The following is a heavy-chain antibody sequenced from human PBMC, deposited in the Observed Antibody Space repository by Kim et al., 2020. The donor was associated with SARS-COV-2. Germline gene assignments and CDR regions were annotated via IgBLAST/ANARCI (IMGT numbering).Heavy chain of an antibody. Sequence: GGSLRLSCAASGFIFSSYSIHWVRQAPGKGLEYVSAISRSGDSTHHANSVKGRFSIFRDDSRNMVFLQMARLSGEDTAVYYCTRETGGWSYYDIWGPGTQVTVSS. CDR2: ISRSGDST. J-gene: IGHJ4*02. CDR3: TRETGGWSYYDI. CDR1: GFIFSSYS. V-gene: IGHV3-64*01. D-gene: IGHD2-8*02.